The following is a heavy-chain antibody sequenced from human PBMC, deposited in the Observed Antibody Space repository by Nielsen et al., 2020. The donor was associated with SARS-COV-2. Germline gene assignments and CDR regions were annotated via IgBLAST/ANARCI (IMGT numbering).Heavy chain of an antibody. CDR2: IRYDGSNK. V-gene: IGHV3-30*02. CDR3: AKESAFDI. CDR1: GYTFTSYY. Sequence: SCKASGYTFTSYYMHWVRQAPGQGLEWVAFIRYDGSNKYYADSVKGRFTISRDSSKNTLYLQMNSLRAEDTAVYYCAKESAFDIWGQGTMVTVSS. J-gene: IGHJ3*02.